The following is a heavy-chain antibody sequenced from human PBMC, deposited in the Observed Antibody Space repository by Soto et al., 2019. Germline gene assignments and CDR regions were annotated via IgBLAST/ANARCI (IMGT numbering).Heavy chain of an antibody. CDR2: IIPIFGTA. CDR1: GGTFRGYA. V-gene: IGHV1-69*13. CDR3: ARGGYYSNYYYYGMDV. J-gene: IGHJ6*02. Sequence: SVKVSCKASGGTFRGYAISWVRQAPGQGLEWMGGIIPIFGTANYAQKFQGRVTITADESTSTAYMELSSLRSEDTAVYYCARGGYYSNYYYYGMDVWGQGTTVTVSS. D-gene: IGHD4-4*01.